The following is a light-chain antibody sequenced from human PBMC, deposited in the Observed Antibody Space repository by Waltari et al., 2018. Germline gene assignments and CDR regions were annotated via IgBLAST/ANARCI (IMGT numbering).Light chain of an antibody. V-gene: IGKV3-11*01. Sequence: EIVLTQSPATLSLSPGERATLSCRASQSVSSYLAWYQQKPGQAPRLLIYDASNMATGIPARVSGSGSGTDFTLTISSLEPEDFAVYYCQQRSNWPRSITFGQGTRLEIK. J-gene: IGKJ5*01. CDR3: QQRSNWPRSIT. CDR1: QSVSSY. CDR2: DAS.